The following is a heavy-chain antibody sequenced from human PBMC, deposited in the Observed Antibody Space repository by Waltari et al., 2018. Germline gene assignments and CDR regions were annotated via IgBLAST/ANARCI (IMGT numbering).Heavy chain of an antibody. CDR1: GGSISSSNW. D-gene: IGHD2-15*01. J-gene: IGHJ6*02. Sequence: QVQLQESGPGLVKPSGTLSLTCAVSGGSISSSNWWSWVRQPPGKGLEWIGEIYHSGSTNYNPSLKSRVTISVDKSKNQFSLKLSSVTAADTAVYYCARDLVVVVAAMAAYYYYGMDVWGQGTTVTVSS. CDR2: IYHSGST. CDR3: ARDLVVVVAAMAAYYYYGMDV. V-gene: IGHV4-4*02.